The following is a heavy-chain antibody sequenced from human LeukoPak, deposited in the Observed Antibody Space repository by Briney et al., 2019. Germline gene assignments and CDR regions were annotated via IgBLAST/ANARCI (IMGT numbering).Heavy chain of an antibody. CDR3: ARGDIDFWSGFSGGYYYYGMDV. CDR1: GGSISSYY. Sequence: PSETLSLTCTVSGGSISSYYWSWIRQPPGKGLEWIGYIYYSGSTNYNPSLKSRVTISVDTSKNQFSLKLSSVTAADTAVYYCARGDIDFWSGFSGGYYYYGMDVWGQGTTVTVSS. V-gene: IGHV4-59*12. CDR2: IYYSGST. D-gene: IGHD3-3*01. J-gene: IGHJ6*02.